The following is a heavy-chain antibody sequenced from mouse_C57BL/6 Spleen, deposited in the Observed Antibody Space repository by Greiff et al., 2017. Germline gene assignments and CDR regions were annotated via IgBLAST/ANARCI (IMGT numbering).Heavy chain of an antibody. CDR3: ARGLIYYGNGDY. Sequence: DVQLQESGPGLVKPSQSLSLTCSVTGYSITSGYYWNWIRQFPGNKLEWMGYISYDGSNNYNPSLKNRISITRDTSKNQFFLKLNSVTTEDTATYYCARGLIYYGNGDYWGQGTSVTVSS. CDR2: ISYDGSN. D-gene: IGHD2-1*01. CDR1: GYSITSGYY. V-gene: IGHV3-6*01. J-gene: IGHJ4*01.